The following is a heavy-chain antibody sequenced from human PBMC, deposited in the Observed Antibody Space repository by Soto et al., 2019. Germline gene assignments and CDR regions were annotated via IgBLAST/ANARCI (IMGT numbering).Heavy chain of an antibody. CDR3: ARVTPGNNLYYFSGLDF. CDR2: ISYEGSNT. J-gene: IGHJ6*02. CDR1: GFSFDTYG. V-gene: IGHV3-30-3*01. D-gene: IGHD1-1*01. Sequence: PGGSLRLSCVASGFSFDTYGIHWVRQAPGKGLQWVALISYEGSNTYYADSVRGRCTISRDNSKNTLYLQMNTLRPEDTGVYYCARVTPGNNLYYFSGLDFWGQGTSVTVSS.